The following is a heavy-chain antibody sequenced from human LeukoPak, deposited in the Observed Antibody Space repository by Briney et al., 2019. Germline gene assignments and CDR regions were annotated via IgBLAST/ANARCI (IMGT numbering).Heavy chain of an antibody. CDR2: IRSKAYGGTT. D-gene: IGHD6-13*01. J-gene: IGHJ6*02. CDR3: TRDRGAAAGTLHYGMDV. CDR1: GFTFGDYA. Sequence: PGGSLRLSCTASGFTFGDYAMSWFRQAPGKGLEWVGFIRSKAYGGTTEYAASVKGRFTISRDDSKSIAYLQMNSLKTEDTAVYYCTRDRGAAAGTLHYGMDVWGQGTTVTVCS. V-gene: IGHV3-49*03.